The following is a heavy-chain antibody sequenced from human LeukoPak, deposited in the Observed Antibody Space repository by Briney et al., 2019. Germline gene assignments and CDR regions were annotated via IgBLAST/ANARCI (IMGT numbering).Heavy chain of an antibody. V-gene: IGHV4-34*01. CDR1: GGSFSGYY. D-gene: IGHD5-18*01. CDR2: INHSGST. CDR3: ARGARGYSYSNWFDP. Sequence: SETLSLTCAVYGGSFSGYYWSWIRQPPGKGLEWIGEINHSGSTNYNPSLKSRVTISVDTSKNQFSLKLSSVTAADTAVYYCARGARGYSYSNWFDPWGQGPLVTVSS. J-gene: IGHJ5*02.